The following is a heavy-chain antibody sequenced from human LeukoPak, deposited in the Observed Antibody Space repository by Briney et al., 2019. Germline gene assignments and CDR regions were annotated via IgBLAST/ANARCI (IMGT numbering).Heavy chain of an antibody. D-gene: IGHD2-8*01. Sequence: PSETLSLTCTISGVSFSNSDYYWGWARQPPGKGLEWLATMYYSGSTYYNPSLRSRLTLSADTSKNQITLKLSSVTAADTAVYYCARQMYGLLYPDFWGQGTLVAVSS. V-gene: IGHV4-39*01. CDR1: GVSFSNSDYY. CDR3: ARQMYGLLYPDF. CDR2: MYYSGST. J-gene: IGHJ4*02.